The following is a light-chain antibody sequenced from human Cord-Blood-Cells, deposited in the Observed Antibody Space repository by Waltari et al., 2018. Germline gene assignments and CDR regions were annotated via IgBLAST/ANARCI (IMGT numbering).Light chain of an antibody. CDR2: LGF. Sequence: DIVMTQSPLSLPVTPGEPASISCRSSQSLLHSNGYNYLDWYLQKPGQSPQLLIYLGFNRASGVPDRFSGSGSGTGFTLKISRVEAEDVGVYYCMQALQTAITFGQGTRLEIK. V-gene: IGKV2-28*01. CDR1: QSLLHSNGYNY. J-gene: IGKJ5*01. CDR3: MQALQTAIT.